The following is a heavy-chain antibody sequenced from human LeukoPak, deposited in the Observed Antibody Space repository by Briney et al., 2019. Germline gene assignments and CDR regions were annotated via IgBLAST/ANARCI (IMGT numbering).Heavy chain of an antibody. V-gene: IGHV4-38-2*02. CDR2: IYHSGST. D-gene: IGHD6-19*01. Sequence: SETLSLTCTVSGYSISSGYYWGWIRQPPGKGLEWIGSIYHSGSTYYNPSLKSRVTISADTSKNQFSLKLSSVTAADTAVYYCARVGGIAVAGPGIWGQGTMVTVSS. CDR3: ARVGGIAVAGPGI. J-gene: IGHJ3*02. CDR1: GYSISSGYY.